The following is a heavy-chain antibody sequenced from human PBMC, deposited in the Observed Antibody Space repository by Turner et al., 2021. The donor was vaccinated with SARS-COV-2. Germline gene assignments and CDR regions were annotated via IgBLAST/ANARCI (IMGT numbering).Heavy chain of an antibody. CDR1: GFIFSSYA. Sequence: EVKLLESGGGLVQHGGSLRLSCAASGFIFSSYAMSWVRQAPGKGLEWVSAISGSGGSTYYADSVKGRFTISRDNSKNTLYLQMNSLRAEDTAVYYCAKDSGTSTRWFGELLYQEFDYWGQGTLVTVSS. J-gene: IGHJ4*02. CDR3: AKDSGTSTRWFGELLYQEFDY. V-gene: IGHV3-23*01. CDR2: ISGSGGST. D-gene: IGHD3-10*01.